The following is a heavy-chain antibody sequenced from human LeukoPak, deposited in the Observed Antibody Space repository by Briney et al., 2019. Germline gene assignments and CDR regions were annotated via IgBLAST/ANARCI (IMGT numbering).Heavy chain of an antibody. V-gene: IGHV4-59*01. CDR2: IYYSGST. CDR1: GGSISSYY. Sequence: SETLSLTCTVSGGSISSYYWSWIRQPPGKGLEWIGYIYYSGSTNYNPSLKSRVTISVDTSRNQFSLKLSSVTAADTAVYYCARDYYDSSGYLNWFDPWGQGTLVTVSS. D-gene: IGHD3-22*01. J-gene: IGHJ5*02. CDR3: ARDYYDSSGYLNWFDP.